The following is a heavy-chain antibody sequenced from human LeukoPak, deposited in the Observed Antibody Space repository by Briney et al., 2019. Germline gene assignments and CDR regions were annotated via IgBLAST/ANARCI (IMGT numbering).Heavy chain of an antibody. V-gene: IGHV4-59*01. D-gene: IGHD3-22*01. CDR3: ATTVGDSSGYYFDY. J-gene: IGHJ4*02. CDR2: ISYSGST. CDR1: GDSISSYY. Sequence: NPSETLSLTCTVSGDSISSYYWSWIRQSPGKGLEWIGYISYSGSTNYNPSLKSRVTISVDTSKNQFSLKLSSVTAADTAVYYCATTVGDSSGYYFDYWGQGTLVTVSS.